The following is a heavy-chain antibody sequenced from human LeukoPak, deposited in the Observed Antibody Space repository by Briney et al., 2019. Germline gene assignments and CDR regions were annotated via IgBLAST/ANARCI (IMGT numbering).Heavy chain of an antibody. CDR1: GFTFSSYW. V-gene: IGHV3-74*01. D-gene: IGHD3-16*02. J-gene: IGHJ4*02. CDR2: INTDGSST. CDR3: ARVWGSYRFYFDY. Sequence: PGGSLRLSCAAPGFTFSSYWMHWVRQAPGKGLVWVSRINTDGSSTSYADSVKGRFTISRDNAKNTLYLQMNSLRAEDTAVYYCARVWGSYRFYFDYWGQGTLVTVSS.